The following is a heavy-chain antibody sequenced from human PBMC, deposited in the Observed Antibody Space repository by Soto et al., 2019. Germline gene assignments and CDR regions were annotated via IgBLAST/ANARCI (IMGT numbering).Heavy chain of an antibody. Sequence: EEQLVESGGGLVQPGGSLRLSCAASGFTFSNYWMHWVRQAPGKGLVWVSRINSDGSSTSYADSVKGRFTISRDNAKNTLFLQMNSLRAEDTAVYYCARDRGYRSSTSCSQFGYWGQGTLVTVSS. J-gene: IGHJ4*02. D-gene: IGHD2-2*01. V-gene: IGHV3-74*01. CDR1: GFTFSNYW. CDR2: INSDGSST. CDR3: ARDRGYRSSTSCSQFGY.